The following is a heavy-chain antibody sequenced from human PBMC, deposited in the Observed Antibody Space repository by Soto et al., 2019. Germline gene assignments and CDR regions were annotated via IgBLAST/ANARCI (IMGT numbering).Heavy chain of an antibody. CDR3: AAMVGVDPFDWFGP. D-gene: IGHD1-26*01. V-gene: IGHV1-69*02. CDR1: GGTFSSYT. Sequence: QVQLVQSGAEVKKPGSSVKVSCKASGGTFSSYTISWVRQAPGQGLEWMGRIIPILGIANYAQKFQGRVTITADKSTSTAYMELSSLRSEDTAVYYWAAMVGVDPFDWFGPWGEGTLVTFSS. J-gene: IGHJ5*02. CDR2: IIPILGIA.